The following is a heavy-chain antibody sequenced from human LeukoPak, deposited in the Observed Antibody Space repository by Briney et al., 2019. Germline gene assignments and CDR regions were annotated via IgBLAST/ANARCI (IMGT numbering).Heavy chain of an antibody. CDR2: LSYDGSKE. J-gene: IGHJ4*02. CDR1: GFTFSAYA. CDR3: ARGGMAYAIRKLDH. Sequence: GGSLRLSCAASGFTFSAYAIHWVRQAPGKGLEWVAVLSYDGSKEYYADSVKGRFTISRDNSKNTLYLQMNSLRAEDTAVYYCARGGMAYAIRKLDHWGQGTLVTVSS. D-gene: IGHD2-8*01. V-gene: IGHV3-30*01.